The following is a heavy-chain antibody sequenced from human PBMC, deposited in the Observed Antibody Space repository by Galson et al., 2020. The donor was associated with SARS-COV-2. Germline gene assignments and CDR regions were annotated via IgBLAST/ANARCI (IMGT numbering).Heavy chain of an antibody. CDR1: GYTFTSYG. J-gene: IGHJ6*02. CDR3: ARDGPIAARTYYYYGMDV. D-gene: IGHD6-6*01. Sequence: GESLKISCKASGYTFTSYGISWVRQAPGQGLEWMGWISAYNGNTNYAQKLQGRVTMTTDTSTSTAYMELRSLRSDDTAVYYCARDGPIAARTYYYYGMDVWGQGTTVTVSS. CDR2: ISAYNGNT. V-gene: IGHV1-18*01.